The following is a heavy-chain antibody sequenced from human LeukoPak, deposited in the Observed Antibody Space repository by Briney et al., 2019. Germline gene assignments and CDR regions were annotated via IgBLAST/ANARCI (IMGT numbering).Heavy chain of an antibody. J-gene: IGHJ4*02. CDR1: GFTFSSYG. Sequence: GGSLRLSCAASGFTFSSYGMHWVRQAPGKGLEWVAVIWYDGSNKYYADSVKGRFTISRGNSKNTLYLQMNSLRAEDTAVYYCAKEGDYVWGSYRPPFDYCGQGTLVTVSS. CDR2: IWYDGSNK. CDR3: AKEGDYVWGSYRPPFDY. V-gene: IGHV3-33*06. D-gene: IGHD3-16*02.